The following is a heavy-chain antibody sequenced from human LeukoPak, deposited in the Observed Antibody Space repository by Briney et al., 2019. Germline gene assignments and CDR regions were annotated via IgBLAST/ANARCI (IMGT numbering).Heavy chain of an antibody. J-gene: IGHJ4*02. Sequence: ASVMVSCKASGYTFTSYYMHWVRQAPGQGLEWMGIINPSGGSTSYAQKFQGRVTMTRDTSTSTVYMELSSLRSEDTAVYYCARLMVRGVIGDYWGQGTLVTVSS. V-gene: IGHV1-46*01. CDR3: ARLMVRGVIGDY. CDR2: INPSGGST. CDR1: GYTFTSYY. D-gene: IGHD3-10*01.